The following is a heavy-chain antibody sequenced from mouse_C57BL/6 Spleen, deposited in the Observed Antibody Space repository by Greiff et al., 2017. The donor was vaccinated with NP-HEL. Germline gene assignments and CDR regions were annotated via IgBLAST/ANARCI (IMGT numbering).Heavy chain of an antibody. D-gene: IGHD1-2*01. J-gene: IGHJ1*03. CDR3: ARDPPLLRGYFDV. CDR2: ISYSGST. CDR1: GYSITSGYD. V-gene: IGHV3-1*01. Sequence: VQLQQSGPGMVKPSQSLSLTCTVTGYSITSGYDWHWIRHFPGNKLEWMGYISYSGSTNYNPSLKSRISITHDTSKNHFFLKLNSVTTEDTATYYCARDPPLLRGYFDVWGTGTTVTVSS.